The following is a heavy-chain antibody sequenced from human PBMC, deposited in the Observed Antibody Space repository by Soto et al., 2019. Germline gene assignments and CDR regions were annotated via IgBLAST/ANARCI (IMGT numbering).Heavy chain of an antibody. CDR3: ARGGIQLPYAFDY. J-gene: IGHJ4*02. CDR2: IYTSGAT. V-gene: IGHV4-4*07. D-gene: IGHD4-4*01. CDR1: GSSFSNFY. Sequence: SETLSLTXSVSGSSFSNFYWSWIRQPAGKGLEWIGRIYTSGATSYNPSLKSRVRMSVDTSQSQMSLSLTSVTAADTAVYYCARGGIQLPYAFDYWGQGILVTVSS.